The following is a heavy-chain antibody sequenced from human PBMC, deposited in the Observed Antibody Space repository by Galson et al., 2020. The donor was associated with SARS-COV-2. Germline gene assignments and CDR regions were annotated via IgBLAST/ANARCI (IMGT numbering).Heavy chain of an antibody. Sequence: ASVKVSCKASGYTFTSYGISWVRPAPGQGLEWMGWISAYNGNTNYAQKLQGRVTMTTDTSTSTGYMELRSLRSDDTAVYYCASEGGYYYDSSGVLDDWGQGTLVTVSS. V-gene: IGHV1-18*04. D-gene: IGHD3-22*01. CDR2: ISAYNGNT. J-gene: IGHJ4*02. CDR3: ASEGGYYYDSSGVLDD. CDR1: GYTFTSYG.